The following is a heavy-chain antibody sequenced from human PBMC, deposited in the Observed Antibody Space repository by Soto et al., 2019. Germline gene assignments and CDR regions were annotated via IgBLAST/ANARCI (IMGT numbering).Heavy chain of an antibody. Sequence: GGSLRLSCAASGFTFDDYAMHWVQQAPGKGLEWVSGISWNSGSIGYADSVKGRFTISRDNAKNSLYLQMNSLRAEDTALYYCAKDIPGDYYYGMDVWGQGTTVTVSS. CDR1: GFTFDDYA. CDR3: AKDIPGDYYYGMDV. V-gene: IGHV3-9*01. CDR2: ISWNSGSI. J-gene: IGHJ6*02.